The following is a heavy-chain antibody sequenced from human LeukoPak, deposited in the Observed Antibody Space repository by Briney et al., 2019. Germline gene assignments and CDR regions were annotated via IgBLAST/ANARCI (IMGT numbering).Heavy chain of an antibody. V-gene: IGHV1-2*02. CDR1: GYTFTGYY. CDR2: INPNSGGT. CDR3: ARLLWFGELSTRTRRYFDY. J-gene: IGHJ4*02. Sequence: ASVKVSCKASGYTFTGYYMHWVRQAPGQGLEWMGWINPNSGGTNYAQKFQGRVTMTRDTSISTAYMELSRLRSDGTAVYYCARLLWFGELSTRTRRYFDYWGQGTLVTVSS. D-gene: IGHD3-10*01.